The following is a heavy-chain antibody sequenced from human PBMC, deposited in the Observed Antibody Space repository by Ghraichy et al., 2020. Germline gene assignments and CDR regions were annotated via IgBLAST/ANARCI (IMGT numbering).Heavy chain of an antibody. J-gene: IGHJ4*02. D-gene: IGHD3-3*01. CDR3: AAPGGFLHTLPLNY. CDR2: ISAYNGNT. V-gene: IGHV1-18*01. CDR1: GYTFTSYG. Sequence: ASVKGSCKASGYTFTSYGISWVRQAPGQGLEWMGWISAYNGNTNYAQKLQGRVTMTTDTSTSTAYMELRSLRSDDTAVYYCAAPGGFLHTLPLNYWGQGTLVTVSS.